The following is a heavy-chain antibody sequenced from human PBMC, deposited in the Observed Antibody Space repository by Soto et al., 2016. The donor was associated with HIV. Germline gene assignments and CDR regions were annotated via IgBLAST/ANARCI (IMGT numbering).Heavy chain of an antibody. V-gene: IGHV3-74*01. D-gene: IGHD3-3*01. CDR2: INADGSST. CDR1: GFTFSTYW. CDR3: ARDRSFWTGSLYY. Sequence: EVQLVESGGGLVQPGGSLRLSCAVSGFTFSTYWMHWVRRAPGKGLMWVARINADGSSTSYADSVKGRFTVSRDNAKNTLYLQMNSLRAEDTAVYYCARDRSFWTGSLYYWGQGTLVTVS. J-gene: IGHJ4*02.